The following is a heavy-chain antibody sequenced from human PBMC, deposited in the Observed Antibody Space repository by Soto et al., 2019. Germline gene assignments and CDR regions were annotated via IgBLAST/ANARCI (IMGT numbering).Heavy chain of an antibody. D-gene: IGHD3-10*01. V-gene: IGHV3-30*18. Sequence: QVQLVESGGGVAQPGRSLRLSCAASGFTFSSYGMHWVRQAPGKGLEWVAVISYDGSNKYYADSVKGRFTISRDNSKNTLYLQMNSLRAEDTAVYYCAKEMLRWDGSGRRSEGGMDVWGQGTTVTVSS. CDR2: ISYDGSNK. J-gene: IGHJ6*02. CDR3: AKEMLRWDGSGRRSEGGMDV. CDR1: GFTFSSYG.